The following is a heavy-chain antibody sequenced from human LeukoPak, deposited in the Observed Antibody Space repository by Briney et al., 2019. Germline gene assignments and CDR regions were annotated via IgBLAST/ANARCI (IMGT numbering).Heavy chain of an antibody. J-gene: IGHJ2*01. Sequence: SSETLSLTCAVYGGSFSGYYWSWIRQPPGKGLEWIGEINHSGSTNYNPSLKSRVTISVDTSKNQFSLKLSSVTAADTAVYYCARLKGETVAGRNVRSLSRYFNLWGRGPLVTVSS. CDR1: GGSFSGYY. CDR2: INHSGST. CDR3: ARLKGETVAGRNVRSLSRYFNL. V-gene: IGHV4-34*01. D-gene: IGHD6-19*01.